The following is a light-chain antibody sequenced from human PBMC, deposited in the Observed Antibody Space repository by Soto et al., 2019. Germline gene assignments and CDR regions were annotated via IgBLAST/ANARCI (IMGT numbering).Light chain of an antibody. CDR2: ETP. J-gene: IGLJ1*01. V-gene: IGLV2-23*01. CDR1: SSDVGTYTL. CDR3: CSFAGSSTYV. Sequence: QSVLTQPASVSGSPGQSITISCTGTSSDVGTYTLVSWYQQHPDKAPKLMIYETPKRPSGVSNRFSGSKSGNTASLTISGLQAEDEADYYCCSFAGSSTYVFGTGTKVTVL.